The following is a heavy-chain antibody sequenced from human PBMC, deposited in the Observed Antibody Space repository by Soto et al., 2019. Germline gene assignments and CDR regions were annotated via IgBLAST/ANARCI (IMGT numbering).Heavy chain of an antibody. CDR1: GFTFSSYA. D-gene: IGHD3-22*01. J-gene: IGHJ3*02. CDR3: AKGLGVVVITQPQNDAFDI. Sequence: GESLKISCAASGFTFSSYAMSWVRQAPGKGLEWVSAISGSGGSTYYADSVKGRFTISRDNSKNTLYLQMHSLRAEDTAVYYCAKGLGVVVITQPQNDAFDIWGQGTMVTVSS. V-gene: IGHV3-23*01. CDR2: ISGSGGST.